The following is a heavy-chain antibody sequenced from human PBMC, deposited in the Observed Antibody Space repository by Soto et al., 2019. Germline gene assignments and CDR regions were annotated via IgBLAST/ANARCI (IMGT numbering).Heavy chain of an antibody. CDR3: ARGVFGVVPYYFAY. CDR2: IIPIFGTA. D-gene: IGHD3-3*01. CDR1: GGTFSSYA. J-gene: IGHJ4*02. V-gene: IGHV1-69*13. Sequence: GASVKVSCKASGGTFSSYAISWVRQAPGQGLEWMGGIIPIFGTANYAQKFQGRVTITADESTSTAYMELSSLRSEDTAVYYCARGVFGVVPYYFAYWGQGTLVTVSS.